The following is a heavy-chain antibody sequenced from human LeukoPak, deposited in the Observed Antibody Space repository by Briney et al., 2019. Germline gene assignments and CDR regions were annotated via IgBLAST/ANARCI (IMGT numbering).Heavy chain of an antibody. CDR1: GFTFIALG. D-gene: IGHD3-16*01. J-gene: IGHJ4*02. CDR2: IRYDGSTR. Sequence: PGGSLRLSCAASGFTFIALGMHWVSQAPGKGLEWVAFIRYDGSTRSYADSVKGRFTISRDNSKNTLYLQMSGLRVDDTALYYCASVDYRVGFDCWGQGTLVTVSS. V-gene: IGHV3-30*02. CDR3: ASVDYRVGFDC.